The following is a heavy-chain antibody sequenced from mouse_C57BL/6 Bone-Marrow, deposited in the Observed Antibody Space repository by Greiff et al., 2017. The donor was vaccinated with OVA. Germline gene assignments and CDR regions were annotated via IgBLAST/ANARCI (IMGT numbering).Heavy chain of an antibody. CDR1: GYTFTSYG. V-gene: IGHV1-81*01. CDR2: IYPRSGNT. D-gene: IGHD2-1*01. Sequence: VQLQQSGAELARPGASVKLSCKASGYTFTSYGISWVKQRTGQGLEWIGEIYPRSGNTYYNEKFKGKATLTADKSSSTAYMELRSLTSEDSAVYFCARESIYYGNDWFAYWGQGTLVTVSA. J-gene: IGHJ3*01. CDR3: ARESIYYGNDWFAY.